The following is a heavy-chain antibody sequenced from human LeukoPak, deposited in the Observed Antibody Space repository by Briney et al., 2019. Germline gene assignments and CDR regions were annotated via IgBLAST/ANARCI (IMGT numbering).Heavy chain of an antibody. D-gene: IGHD3-3*01. J-gene: IGHJ4*02. CDR3: ARDSLIFGVVTTFDY. CDR2: ISSRGSTI. CDR1: GFTFSSYW. V-gene: IGHV3-48*01. Sequence: GGSLRLSCAASGFTFSSYWMNWARQAPGKGLEWVSYISSRGSTIYYADSVKGRFTISRDNAKNSLYLQMNSLRPEDTAVYYCARDSLIFGVVTTFDYWGQGTLVTVSS.